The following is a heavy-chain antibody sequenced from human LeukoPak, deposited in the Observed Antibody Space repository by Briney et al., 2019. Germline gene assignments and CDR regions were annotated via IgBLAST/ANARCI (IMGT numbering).Heavy chain of an antibody. CDR3: AKEFLPSPECSGGSCYINWFDP. V-gene: IGHV4-59*12. Sequence: SETLSLTCTVSGGSISSYYWSWIRQPPGKGLEWIGYIYYSGSTYYNPSLKSRVTISVDTSKNQFSLKLSSVTAADTAVYYCAKEFLPSPECSGGSCYINWFDPWGQGTLVTVSS. J-gene: IGHJ5*02. CDR2: IYYSGST. D-gene: IGHD2-15*01. CDR1: GGSISSYY.